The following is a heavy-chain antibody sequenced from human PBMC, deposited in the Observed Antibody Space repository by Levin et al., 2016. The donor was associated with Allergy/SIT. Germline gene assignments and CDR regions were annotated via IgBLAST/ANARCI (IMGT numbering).Heavy chain of an antibody. Sequence: VRQAPGKGLEWVSAISGSGGSTYYADSVKGRFTISRDNSKNTLYLQMNSLRAEDTAVYYCAKDSWFDPWGQGTLVTVSS. CDR2: ISGSGGST. CDR3: AKDSWFDP. V-gene: IGHV3-23*01. J-gene: IGHJ5*02.